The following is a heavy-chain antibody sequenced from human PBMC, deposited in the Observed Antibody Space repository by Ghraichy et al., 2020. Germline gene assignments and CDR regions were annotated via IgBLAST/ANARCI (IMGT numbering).Heavy chain of an antibody. V-gene: IGHV3-23*01. CDR2: ILSGGTT. CDR1: GLTFSRHA. J-gene: IGHJ4*02. D-gene: IGHD3-3*01. CDR3: ATRPADVWRGPLDF. Sequence: GGSLRLSCAASGLTFSRHAMTWVRQAPGKGLEWVSLILSGGTTYYTDSVKGRFTISRDDSRSTLYLQMNGLRADDTAVYYCATRPADVWRGPLDFWGQGTLVTVSP.